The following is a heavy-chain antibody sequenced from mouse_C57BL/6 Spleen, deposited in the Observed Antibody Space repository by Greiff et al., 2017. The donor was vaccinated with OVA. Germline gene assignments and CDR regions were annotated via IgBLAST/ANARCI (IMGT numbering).Heavy chain of an antibody. V-gene: IGHV5-17*01. CDR1: GFTFSDYG. Sequence: VQLKESGGGLVKPGGSLKLSCAASGFTFSDYGMHWVRQAPEKGLKWVAYISSGSSTIYYADTVKGRFTISRDNAKNTLFLQMTSLRSEDTAMYYCARPSGLYAMDYWGQGTSVTVSS. CDR3: ARPSGLYAMDY. CDR2: ISSGSSTI. J-gene: IGHJ4*01.